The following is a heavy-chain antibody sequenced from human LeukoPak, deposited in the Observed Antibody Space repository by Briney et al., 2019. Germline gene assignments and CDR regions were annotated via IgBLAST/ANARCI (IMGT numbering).Heavy chain of an antibody. V-gene: IGHV4-34*01. CDR3: ARGGITGTTRKFDP. CDR2: INHSGST. J-gene: IGHJ5*02. Sequence: SETLSLTCAVYGGSFSGYYWSWIRQPPGKGLEWIGEINHSGSTNYNPSLKSRVTISVDTSKNQFSLKLSSVTAADTAVYYCARGGITGTTRKFDPWGQGTLVTVSS. D-gene: IGHD1-20*01. CDR1: GGSFSGYY.